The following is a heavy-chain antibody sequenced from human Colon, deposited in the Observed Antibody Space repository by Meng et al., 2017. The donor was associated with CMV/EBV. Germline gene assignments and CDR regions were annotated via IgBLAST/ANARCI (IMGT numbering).Heavy chain of an antibody. CDR2: FSRAAENS. CDR1: GFTFSSHA. D-gene: IGHD5-24*01. CDR3: AKGSTDGFNGLFDS. Sequence: GESLKISCAASGFTFSSHAMSWVRRAPGKGLEWVSGFSRAAENSYYADSVRGRFTISRDISKSTLYLQMNSLRAEDTALYYCAKGSTDGFNGLFDSWGQGVLVTV. J-gene: IGHJ4*02. V-gene: IGHV3-23*01.